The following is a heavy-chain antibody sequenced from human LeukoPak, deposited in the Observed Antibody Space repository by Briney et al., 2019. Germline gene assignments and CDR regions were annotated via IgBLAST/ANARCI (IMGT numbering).Heavy chain of an antibody. J-gene: IGHJ4*02. CDR3: ARSSIDSSGYYDY. Sequence: SETLSLTCTVSGYSISSGYYWGWIRQPPGKGLEWIGSIYYSGSTYYNPSLKSRVTISVDTSKNQFSLKLSSVTAADTAVYYCARSSIDSSGYYDYWGQGTLVTVSS. CDR1: GYSISSGYY. CDR2: IYYSGST. V-gene: IGHV4-38-2*02. D-gene: IGHD3-22*01.